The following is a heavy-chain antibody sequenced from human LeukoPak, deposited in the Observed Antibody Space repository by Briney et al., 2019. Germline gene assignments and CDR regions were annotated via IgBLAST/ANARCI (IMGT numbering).Heavy chain of an antibody. D-gene: IGHD2/OR15-2a*01. CDR1: GGSFSGYY. CDR2: INHSGST. Sequence: SETLSLTCAVYGGSFSGYYWSWIRQPPGKGLEWIGEINHSGSTNYNPSLKSRVTISVDTSKNQFSLKLSSVTAADTAVYYCARGQKNTPFDYWGQGTPVTVSS. J-gene: IGHJ4*02. V-gene: IGHV4-34*01. CDR3: ARGQKNTPFDY.